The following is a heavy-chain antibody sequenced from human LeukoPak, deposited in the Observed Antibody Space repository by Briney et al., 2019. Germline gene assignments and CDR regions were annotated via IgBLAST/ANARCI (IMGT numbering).Heavy chain of an antibody. D-gene: IGHD6-13*01. CDR1: GGSISSGDYY. Sequence: PSQTLSLTCTVSGGSISSGDYYWSWIRQPAGKGLEWIGRFDTSGSTNYSPSLKSRVTVSADTYKNQFSLKLSSVTAADTAVYYCAREIIAARPWFDPWGQGILVTVSS. CDR2: FDTSGST. CDR3: AREIIAARPWFDP. J-gene: IGHJ5*02. V-gene: IGHV4-61*02.